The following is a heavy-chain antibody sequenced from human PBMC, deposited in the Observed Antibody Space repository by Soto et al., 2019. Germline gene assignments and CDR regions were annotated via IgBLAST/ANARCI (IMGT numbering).Heavy chain of an antibody. CDR3: ARHLRWLVPGWFDP. V-gene: IGHV4-59*05. CDR2: IYYSGST. J-gene: IGHJ5*02. Sequence: SETLSLTCTVSGGSISSYYWSWIRQPPGKGLEWIGSIYYSGSTYYNPSLKSRVTISVDTSKNQFSLKLSSVTAADTAVYYCARHLRWLVPGWFDPWGQGTLVTVSS. D-gene: IGHD6-19*01. CDR1: GGSISSYY.